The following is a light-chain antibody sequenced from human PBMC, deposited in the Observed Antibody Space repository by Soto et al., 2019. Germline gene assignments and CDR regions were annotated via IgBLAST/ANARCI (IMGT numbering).Light chain of an antibody. CDR3: SSYAGGNEV. V-gene: IGLV2-14*03. CDR2: DVS. J-gene: IGLJ1*01. CDR1: SSDVGGYNY. Sequence: QSALTQPASVSGAPGQSIAISCTGTSSDVGGYNYVSWYQHHPGKAPKLLVYDVSNRPSGVSNRFSGSKSGNTASLTISGLQAEDEADYYCSSYAGGNEVFGTGTKVTVL.